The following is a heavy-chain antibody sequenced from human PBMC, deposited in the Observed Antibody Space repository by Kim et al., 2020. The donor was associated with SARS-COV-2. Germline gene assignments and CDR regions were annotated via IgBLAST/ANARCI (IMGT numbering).Heavy chain of an antibody. D-gene: IGHD2-15*01. CDR3: ARGGVVVAATRAFDI. J-gene: IGHJ3*02. V-gene: IGHV3-11*06. CDR1: GFTFSDYY. Sequence: GGSLRLSCAASGFTFSDYYMSWIRQAPGKGLEWVSYISSSSSYTNYADSVKGRFTISRDNAKNSLYLQMNSLRAEDTAVYYCARGGVVVAATRAFDIWGQGTMVTVSS. CDR2: ISSSSSYT.